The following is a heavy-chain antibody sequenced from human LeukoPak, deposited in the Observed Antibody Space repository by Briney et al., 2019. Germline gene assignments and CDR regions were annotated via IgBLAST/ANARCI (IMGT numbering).Heavy chain of an antibody. Sequence: SQTLSLTCTVSGGSISSGDYYWSWIRQPPGKGLEWIGYIYYSGSTNYNPSLKSRVTISVDTSKNQFSLKLSSVTAADTAVYYCARGTLSAMVKSWGQGTLVTVSS. D-gene: IGHD5-18*01. CDR2: IYYSGST. CDR3: ARGTLSAMVKS. J-gene: IGHJ4*02. V-gene: IGHV4-61*08. CDR1: GGSISSGDYY.